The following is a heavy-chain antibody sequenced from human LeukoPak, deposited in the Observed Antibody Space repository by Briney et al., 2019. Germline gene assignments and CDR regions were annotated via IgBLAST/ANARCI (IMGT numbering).Heavy chain of an antibody. D-gene: IGHD3-22*01. CDR2: INRDGSTT. CDR3: ARDYYDSSGYTFGY. CDR1: GFTFSSYW. J-gene: IGHJ4*02. V-gene: IGHV3-74*01. Sequence: GGSLRLSCAASGFTFSSYWMHWVRQAPGKGLVWVSRINRDGSTTSYADSVKGRFTISRDNAKNTLYLQVNSLRAEDTAVYYCARDYYDSSGYTFGYWGQGTLVTVSS.